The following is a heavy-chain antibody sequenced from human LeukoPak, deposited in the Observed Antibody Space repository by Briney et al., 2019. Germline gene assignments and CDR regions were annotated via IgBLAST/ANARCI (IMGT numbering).Heavy chain of an antibody. CDR2: LSGGGDST. J-gene: IGHJ4*02. CDR3: ARAKPKNMVRGLIMRRESRYYFDY. D-gene: IGHD3-10*01. V-gene: IGHV3-23*01. Sequence: LAGGSLRLSCEASGFTFSSNAMSWVRQAPGKGLEWVSALSGGGDSTYYADSVKGRFTISRDNSKNTLYLQMNSLRAEDTAVYYCARAKPKNMVRGLIMRRESRYYFDYWGQGTLVTVSS. CDR1: GFTFSSNA.